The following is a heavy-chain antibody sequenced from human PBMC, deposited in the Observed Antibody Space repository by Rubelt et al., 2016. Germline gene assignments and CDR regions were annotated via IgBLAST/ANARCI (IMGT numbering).Heavy chain of an antibody. V-gene: IGHV3-30*03. CDR2: ISDDGSRR. CDR3: ARGTVPGPVLRKYFYYMDV. D-gene: IGHD1-1*01. Sequence: GQLVESGGGLVQPGGSLRLSCAVSGFTFSTTHMNWVRRAPGKGLKWVAVISDDGSRRYFADSVKGRFFISKDNSKNTVSLQMNSLRPDDTGLYYCARGTVPGPVLRKYFYYMDVWGKGTTVTVS. CDR1: GFTFSTTH. J-gene: IGHJ6*03.